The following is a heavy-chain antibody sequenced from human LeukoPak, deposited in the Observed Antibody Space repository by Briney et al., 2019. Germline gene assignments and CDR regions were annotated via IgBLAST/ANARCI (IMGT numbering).Heavy chain of an antibody. V-gene: IGHV4-30-4*01. CDR2: IYYSGST. CDR1: GGSISSGDYY. J-gene: IGHJ2*01. CDR3: ARVCTFDSLSEGAQNWYFDL. D-gene: IGHD3-9*01. Sequence: PSETLSLTCTVSGGSISSGDYYWSWVRQPPGKGLEWVGYIYYSGSTYYNPSLKSRVTISVDTSKNQFSLKLSSVTAADTAVYYCARVCTFDSLSEGAQNWYFDLWGRGTLITVST.